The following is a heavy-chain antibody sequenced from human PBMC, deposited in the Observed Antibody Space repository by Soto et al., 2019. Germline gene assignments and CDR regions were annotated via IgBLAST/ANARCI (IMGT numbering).Heavy chain of an antibody. CDR1: GFTFSNYA. J-gene: IGHJ4*02. Sequence: GGSLRLSCAASGFTFSNYAMSWVRQAPGKGLEWVSAISGGGGDTYYADSVKGRFTISRDKSKNTLYLQMNSLRAEDTAVYYCAKEGDCSSTSCYVPYAYWGQGTLVTAPQ. CDR2: ISGGGGDT. D-gene: IGHD2-2*01. CDR3: AKEGDCSSTSCYVPYAY. V-gene: IGHV3-23*01.